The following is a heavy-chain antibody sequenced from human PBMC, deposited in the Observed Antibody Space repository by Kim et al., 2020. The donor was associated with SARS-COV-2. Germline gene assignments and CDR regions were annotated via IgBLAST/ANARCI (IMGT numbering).Heavy chain of an antibody. CDR1: GFTFSDAW. V-gene: IGHV3-15*01. J-gene: IGHJ2*01. D-gene: IGHD3-22*01. Sequence: GGSLRLSCAASGFTFSDAWMSWVRQAPGKGLEWVGRIKSKTDGETTDYAAPVKGRFTISRDDSENTVYLQMNSLKIEDTAVYYCATDHLPYYGISLYYF. CDR2: IKSKTDGETT. CDR3: ATDHLPYYGISLYYF.